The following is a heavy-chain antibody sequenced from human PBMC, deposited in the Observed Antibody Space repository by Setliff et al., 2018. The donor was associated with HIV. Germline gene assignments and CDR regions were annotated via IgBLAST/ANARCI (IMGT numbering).Heavy chain of an antibody. V-gene: IGHV1-69*13. D-gene: IGHD6-19*01. CDR2: ILPFFDTA. Sequence: ASVKVSCKVSGGTFTRNCISWVRQAPGQGLEWMGGILPFFDTANYAQKFQGRVTITADESTSTAYMELSSLRSEDTAVYYCARGESIAVAYYHYYYMDVWGKGTTVTVSS. CDR1: GGTFTRNC. CDR3: ARGESIAVAYYHYYYMDV. J-gene: IGHJ6*03.